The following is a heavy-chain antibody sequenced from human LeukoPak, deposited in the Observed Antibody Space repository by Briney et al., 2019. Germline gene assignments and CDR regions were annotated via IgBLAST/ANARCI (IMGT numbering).Heavy chain of an antibody. Sequence: GGSLRLSCAASGFTFSSYWMSWVRQAPGKGLEWVANIKQDGSEKYYVDSVKGRFTISRDNAKNSLYLQMNSLRAEDTAVYYCARVDSSSSIYYYYYMDVWGKGTTVTVSS. CDR3: ARVDSSSSIYYYYYMDV. CDR2: IKQDGSEK. D-gene: IGHD6-13*01. CDR1: GFTFSSYW. J-gene: IGHJ6*03. V-gene: IGHV3-7*01.